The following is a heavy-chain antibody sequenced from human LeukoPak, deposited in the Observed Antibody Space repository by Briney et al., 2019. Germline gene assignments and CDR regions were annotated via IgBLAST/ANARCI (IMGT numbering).Heavy chain of an antibody. V-gene: IGHV4-39*07. CDR2: IYYSGST. J-gene: IGHJ6*03. CDR3: ARTEESGYSYRYFGYYYYMDV. Sequence: SETLSLTCTVSGGSISSSSYYWGWIRQPPGKGLEWIGSIYYSGSTYYNPSPKSRATISVDTSKNQFSLKLSSVTAADTAVYYCARTEESGYSYRYFGYYYYMDVWGKGTTVTVSS. CDR1: GGSISSSSYY. D-gene: IGHD5-18*01.